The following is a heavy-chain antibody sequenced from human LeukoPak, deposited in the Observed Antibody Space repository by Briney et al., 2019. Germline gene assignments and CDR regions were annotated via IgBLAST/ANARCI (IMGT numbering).Heavy chain of an antibody. V-gene: IGHV3-7*01. D-gene: IGHD3-22*01. Sequence: PGGSLRLSCAASGFTFSSYWMSWVRQAPGKGLEWVANIKQDGSEKYYVDSVKGRFTISRDNAKNSLYLQMNSLRAEDTAVYYCARDLAHAYYYDSSGYYYTIEPVDYWGRGTLVTVSS. CDR3: ARDLAHAYYYDSSGYYYTIEPVDY. CDR2: IKQDGSEK. J-gene: IGHJ4*02. CDR1: GFTFSSYW.